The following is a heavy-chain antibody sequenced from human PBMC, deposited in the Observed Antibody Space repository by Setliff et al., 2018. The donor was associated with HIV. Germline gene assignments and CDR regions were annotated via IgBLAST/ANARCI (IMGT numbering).Heavy chain of an antibody. D-gene: IGHD5-18*01. V-gene: IGHV5-51*01. CDR1: GYSFTNYW. CDR2: IYPADSDT. J-gene: IGHJ6*03. CDR3: ARHKADTAMVRYYYYYYMDV. Sequence: GESLKISCKASGYSFTNYWIGWVRQMPGKGLEWMGIIYPADSDTRYSPSFQGQVTISADKSISTAYLQWSSLKASDTAMYYCARHKADTAMVRYYYYYYMDVWGKGTTVTVSS.